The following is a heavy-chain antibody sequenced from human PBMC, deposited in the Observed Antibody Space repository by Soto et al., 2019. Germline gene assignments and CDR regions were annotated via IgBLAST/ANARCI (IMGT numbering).Heavy chain of an antibody. CDR3: ARQSDGWEHYYFVY. V-gene: IGHV3-30*03. CDR1: GFIFSDFG. D-gene: IGHD1-26*01. CDR2: ISDDGSEE. J-gene: IGHJ4*02. Sequence: QVPLVESGGGVVQPGTSLRLSCAASGFIFSDFGMHWVRQTPGRGLEWVADISDDGSEENYADSVKGRFTISRDNSNNTLYLEMGSLRAEDTAVYYCARQSDGWEHYYFVYWGQGTLLTVSS.